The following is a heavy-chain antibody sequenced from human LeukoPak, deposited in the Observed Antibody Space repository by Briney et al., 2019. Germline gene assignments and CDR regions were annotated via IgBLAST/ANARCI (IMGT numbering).Heavy chain of an antibody. Sequence: GGSLRLSCAASGFTFSSYDMSWVRQAPGKGLEWVSAISGSGGSTYYADSVKGRFTISRDNSKKTLYLQMNSLRAEDTAVYYCAKDGGAMVRGVIIPDDAFDIWGQGTMVTVSS. D-gene: IGHD3-10*01. V-gene: IGHV3-23*01. J-gene: IGHJ3*02. CDR3: AKDGGAMVRGVIIPDDAFDI. CDR1: GFTFSSYD. CDR2: ISGSGGST.